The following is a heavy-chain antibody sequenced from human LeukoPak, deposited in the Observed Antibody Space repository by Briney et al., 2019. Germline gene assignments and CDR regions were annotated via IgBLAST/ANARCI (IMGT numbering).Heavy chain of an antibody. CDR3: ARETATGVTSSWYYDY. D-gene: IGHD6-13*01. CDR1: GFTFSNFA. Sequence: GGSLRLSCAPSGFTFSNFAIHWVRQAPGKGLEYISAISSDGSRTFYANSVKGSFTISRDNSKDTLYLQMRSLTTEDMAVYYCARETATGVTSSWYYDYWGQGTLVTVSS. CDR2: ISSDGSRT. V-gene: IGHV3-64*01. J-gene: IGHJ4*02.